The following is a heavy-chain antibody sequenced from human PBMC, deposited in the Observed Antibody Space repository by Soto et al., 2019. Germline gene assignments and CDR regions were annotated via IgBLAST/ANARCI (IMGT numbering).Heavy chain of an antibody. V-gene: IGHV3-33*01. CDR3: ARADDLDYYYYGMDV. D-gene: IGHD1-1*01. J-gene: IGHJ6*02. Sequence: GGSLRLSCAASGFTFSSYGMHWVRQAPGKGLEWVAVIWYDGSNKYYADSVKGRFTISRDNSKNTLYLKMNSLRAEDTALYYCARADDLDYYYYGMDVWGQGTTVTVSS. CDR1: GFTFSSYG. CDR2: IWYDGSNK.